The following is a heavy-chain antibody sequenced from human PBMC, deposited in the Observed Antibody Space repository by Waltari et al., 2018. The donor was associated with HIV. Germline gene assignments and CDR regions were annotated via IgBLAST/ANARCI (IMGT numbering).Heavy chain of an antibody. D-gene: IGHD6-19*01. CDR2: IYYSGNT. Sequence: QLQLQESGPGLVKPSETLSPTCTVSGGSISSNHYYWGCLRQPPGKGLEWIGSIYYSGNTYYNPSLKSRLTISVDTSKNQFSLKLSSVTAADTAVYFCARILWSGWYLRYFNYWGQGTLVTVSS. CDR3: ARILWSGWYLRYFNY. J-gene: IGHJ4*02. CDR1: GGSISSNHYY. V-gene: IGHV4-39*01.